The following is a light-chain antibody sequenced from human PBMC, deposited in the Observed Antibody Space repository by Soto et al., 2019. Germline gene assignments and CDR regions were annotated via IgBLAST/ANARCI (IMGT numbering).Light chain of an antibody. J-gene: IGKJ1*01. CDR2: GAS. Sequence: EIVLTQSPGTLSLSPVERATLSCMASQSVSTSYLAWYQQKLGQAPRLLIYGASSRATGIPDRFSGSGSGTDFTLTISRLEPEDFAVYYCQQYGSMPRTFGQGTKVDIK. CDR1: QSVSTSY. V-gene: IGKV3-20*01. CDR3: QQYGSMPRT.